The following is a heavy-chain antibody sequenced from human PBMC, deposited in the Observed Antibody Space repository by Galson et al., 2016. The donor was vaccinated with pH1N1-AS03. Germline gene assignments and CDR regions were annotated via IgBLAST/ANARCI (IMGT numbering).Heavy chain of an antibody. Sequence: SVKVSCKASGGSFIGYAMNWVRQAPGQGLEWMGGIIPIFGAAKYAQRLQGRAMITADKSTKTVYLELNSLRSEDTAVYYCARDANYDFWSGHDAFDIWGQGTMVTVSS. V-gene: IGHV1-69*06. J-gene: IGHJ3*02. CDR3: ARDANYDFWSGHDAFDI. CDR2: IIPIFGAA. D-gene: IGHD3-3*01. CDR1: GGSFIGYA.